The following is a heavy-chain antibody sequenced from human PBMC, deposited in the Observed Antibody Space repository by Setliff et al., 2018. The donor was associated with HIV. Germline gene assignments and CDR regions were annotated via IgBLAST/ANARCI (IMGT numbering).Heavy chain of an antibody. CDR1: GFTFSSYA. D-gene: IGHD2-2*01. CDR2: ISGSGGST. J-gene: IGHJ4*02. V-gene: IGHV3-23*01. CDR3: AKGGLCSSTSCYGFDFDY. Sequence: GGSLRLSCAASGFTFSSYAMSWVRQAPGKGLEWVSAISGSGGSTYYADAVKGRFTISRDNSKNTLYLQMNSLRAEDTAVYYCAKGGLCSSTSCYGFDFDYWGQGTLVTVSS.